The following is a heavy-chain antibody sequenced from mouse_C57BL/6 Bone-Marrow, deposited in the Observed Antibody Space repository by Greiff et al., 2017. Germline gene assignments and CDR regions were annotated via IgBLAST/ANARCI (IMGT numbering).Heavy chain of an antibody. J-gene: IGHJ1*03. CDR3: ARYPHGSSYRYFDV. CDR1: GFTFTDYY. Sequence: DVKLVESGGGLVQPGGSLSLSCAASGFTFTDYYMSWVRQPPGKALEWLGFIRNKANGYTTEYSASVKGRFTISRDNSQSILYLQMNALRAEDSATYYCARYPHGSSYRYFDVWGTGTTVTVSS. V-gene: IGHV7-3*01. CDR2: IRNKANGYTT. D-gene: IGHD1-1*01.